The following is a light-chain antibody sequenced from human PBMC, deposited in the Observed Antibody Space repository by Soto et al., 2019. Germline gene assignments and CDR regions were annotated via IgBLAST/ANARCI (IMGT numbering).Light chain of an antibody. Sequence: QSALTQPASVSGSPGQSITISCTGTSSDVGSYNLVSWYQQHADKAPKLMIYDVSKRPSGISNRFSGSKSGSTASLTISGPQAEDEADYYCCSYAGSTTSWVFGGGTKLTVL. J-gene: IGLJ3*02. CDR3: CSYAGSTTSWV. V-gene: IGLV2-23*02. CDR2: DVS. CDR1: SSDVGSYNL.